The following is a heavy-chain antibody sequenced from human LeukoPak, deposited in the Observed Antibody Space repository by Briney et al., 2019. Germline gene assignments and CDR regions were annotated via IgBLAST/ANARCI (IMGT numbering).Heavy chain of an antibody. D-gene: IGHD3-22*01. CDR1: GGSFSGY. V-gene: IGHV4-34*01. CDR3: ATLENYDSGGYGSYWYFDL. CDR2: IYYSGST. Sequence: PSETLSLTCAVYGGSFSGYWSWIRQPPGKGLEWIGSIYYSGSTYYNPSLKSRVTISVDTSKNQFSLKLSSVTAADTAVYYCATLENYDSGGYGSYWYFDLWGRGTLVTVSS. J-gene: IGHJ2*01.